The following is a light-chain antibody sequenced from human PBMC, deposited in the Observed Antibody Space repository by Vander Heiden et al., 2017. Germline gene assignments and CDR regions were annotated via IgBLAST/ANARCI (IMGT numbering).Light chain of an antibody. CDR1: QGIRND. CDR3: LQDYNYPRT. Sequence: AIQITQSPSSLSASLGDRVTITCRASQGIRNDLGWYQQKPGKAPKLLIYAASSLQSGVPSRFSGSGSGTDFTLTISSLQPEDFATYYCLQDYNYPRTFGQGTKVEIK. J-gene: IGKJ1*01. CDR2: AAS. V-gene: IGKV1-6*01.